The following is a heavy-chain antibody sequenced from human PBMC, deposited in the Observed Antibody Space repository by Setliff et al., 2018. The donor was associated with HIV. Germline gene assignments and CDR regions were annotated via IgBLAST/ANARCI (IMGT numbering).Heavy chain of an antibody. Sequence: PGGSLRLSCAASGFTFSSYEMNWVRNAQGKGLEWVSYMSSSGSNIYYADSVKGRFTSSRDNAKNSLNLQMNSLRAEDTAVYYCGKDDSNYRQHGMDVWGQGTTVTVSS. CDR2: MSSSGSNI. J-gene: IGHJ6*02. D-gene: IGHD4-4*01. CDR1: GFTFSSYE. CDR3: GKDDSNYRQHGMDV. V-gene: IGHV3-48*03.